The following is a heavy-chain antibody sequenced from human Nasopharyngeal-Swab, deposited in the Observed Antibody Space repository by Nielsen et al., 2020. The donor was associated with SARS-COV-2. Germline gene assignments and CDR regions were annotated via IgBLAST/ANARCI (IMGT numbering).Heavy chain of an antibody. CDR3: ARTYYYGSGSYYNFDY. Sequence: SVKVSCKASGGTFSSYAISWVRQPPGQGLEWMGGIIPIFGTANYAQKFQGRVTITADESTSTAYMELSSLRSEDTAVYYCARTYYYGSGSYYNFDYWGQGTLVTVSS. CDR1: GGTFSSYA. J-gene: IGHJ4*02. V-gene: IGHV1-69*13. D-gene: IGHD3-10*01. CDR2: IIPIFGTA.